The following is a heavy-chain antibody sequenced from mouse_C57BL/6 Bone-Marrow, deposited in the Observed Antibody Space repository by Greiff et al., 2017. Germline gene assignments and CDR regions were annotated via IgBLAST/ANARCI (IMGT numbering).Heavy chain of an antibody. Sequence: VQLQQSGPGLVAPSQSLSITCTVSGFSLTSYAISWVRQPPGKGLEWLGVIWTGGGTNYNSALKSRLSISKDNSKSQVFLKMNSLQTDDTARYYCARYGYDRGYYAMDYWGQGTSVTVSS. CDR2: IWTGGGT. D-gene: IGHD2-2*01. J-gene: IGHJ4*01. V-gene: IGHV2-9-1*01. CDR1: GFSLTSYA. CDR3: ARYGYDRGYYAMDY.